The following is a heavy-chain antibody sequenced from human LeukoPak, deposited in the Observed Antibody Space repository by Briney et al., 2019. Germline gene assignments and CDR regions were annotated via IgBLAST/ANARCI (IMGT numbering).Heavy chain of an antibody. V-gene: IGHV4-59*11. J-gene: IGHJ4*02. CDR3: ASTSSGWYAGYDY. CDR2: IYYSGTT. D-gene: IGHD6-19*01. Sequence: SETLSLTCTVSGASITSHSWTWIRQPPGKGLEWIGYIYYSGTTNYNPSLKSRVTISVDTSKNQFSLKLSSVTAADTAVYYCASTSSGWYAGYDYWGQGTLVTVSS. CDR1: GASITSHS.